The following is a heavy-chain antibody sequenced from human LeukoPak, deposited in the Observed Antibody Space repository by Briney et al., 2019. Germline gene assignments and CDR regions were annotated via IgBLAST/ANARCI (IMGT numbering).Heavy chain of an antibody. CDR2: INTDGTVT. J-gene: IGHJ4*02. D-gene: IGHD6-19*01. Sequence: PGGSLRLSCAASGFTFSKYWMHWVRQAPGKGLESVSRINTDGTVTTYADSVKGRFTVSRDNADNTMFLQMNSVRDGDTAVYYCATKQWLAPPPDSWGQGTPVTVSS. CDR1: GFTFSKYW. V-gene: IGHV3-74*01. CDR3: ATKQWLAPPPDS.